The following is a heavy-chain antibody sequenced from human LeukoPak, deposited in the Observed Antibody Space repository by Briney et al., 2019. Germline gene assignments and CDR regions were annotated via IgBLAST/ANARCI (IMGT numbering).Heavy chain of an antibody. D-gene: IGHD3-9*01. V-gene: IGHV1-24*01. CDR2: FDPEDGET. Sequence: GASVKVSCKVSGYTLTELSMHWVRQAPGKGLEWMGGFDPEDGETIYAQKFQGRVTMTEDTSTDTAYMELSSLRSEDTAVYYCARCPGYYDILTGYNWFDPWGQGTLVTVST. CDR1: GYTLTELS. CDR3: ARCPGYYDILTGYNWFDP. J-gene: IGHJ5*02.